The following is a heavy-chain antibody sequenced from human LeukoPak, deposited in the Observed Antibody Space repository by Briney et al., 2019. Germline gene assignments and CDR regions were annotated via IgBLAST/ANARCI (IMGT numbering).Heavy chain of an antibody. CDR2: IYYSGST. CDR1: GGSISSYY. CDR3: ARSAFIVGAPKFDY. V-gene: IGHV4-59*01. J-gene: IGHJ4*02. Sequence: SETLSLTCTVSGGSISSYYWSWIRQPPGKGLEWIGYIYYSGSTNYSPSLKSRVTISVDTSKNQFSLKLSSVTAADTAVYYCARSAFIVGAPKFDYWGQGTLVTVSS. D-gene: IGHD1-26*01.